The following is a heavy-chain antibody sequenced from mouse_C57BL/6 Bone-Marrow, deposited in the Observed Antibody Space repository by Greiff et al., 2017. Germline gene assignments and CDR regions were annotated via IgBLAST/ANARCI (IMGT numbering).Heavy chain of an antibody. D-gene: IGHD1-1*01. J-gene: IGHJ1*03. CDR2: INPSSGYT. CDR3: ARGDYGSSRYFDV. V-gene: IGHV1-4*01. CDR1: GYTFTSYT. Sequence: QVQLKESGAELARPGASVKMSCKASGYTFTSYTMHWVKQRPGQGLEWIGYINPSSGYTKYNQKFKDKATLTADKSSSTAYMQLSSLTSEDSAVYYCARGDYGSSRYFDVWGTGTTVTVSS.